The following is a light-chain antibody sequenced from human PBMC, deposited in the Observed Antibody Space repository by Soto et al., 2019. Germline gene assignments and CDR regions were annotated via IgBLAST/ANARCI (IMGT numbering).Light chain of an antibody. J-gene: IGLJ1*01. CDR2: GNN. V-gene: IGLV1-40*01. CDR3: QSYDGSLSRRV. Sequence: QLVLTQPPSVSGAPGQRVTMSCTGSSSNIGAGYGVHWYQQVPGTAPKLLIYGNNNRPSGVPDRFSGSKSGTSASLAITGLQAEDEADYYCQSYDGSLSRRVFGTGTKLTVL. CDR1: SSNIGAGYG.